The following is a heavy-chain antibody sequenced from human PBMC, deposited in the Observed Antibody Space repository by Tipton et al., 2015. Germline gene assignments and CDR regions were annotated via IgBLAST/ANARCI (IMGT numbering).Heavy chain of an antibody. V-gene: IGHV4-59*01. Sequence: TLSLTCSVSGGSITTYYWSWIRQPPGKELEWIGYIQYSGSTNYNPSLKSRVTISVDTSKTQFSLKVSSVTASDTAVYYCARARGRHGGLFDSWGQGILVTVSS. D-gene: IGHD4-23*01. CDR1: GGSITTYY. CDR3: ARARGRHGGLFDS. CDR2: IQYSGST. J-gene: IGHJ4*02.